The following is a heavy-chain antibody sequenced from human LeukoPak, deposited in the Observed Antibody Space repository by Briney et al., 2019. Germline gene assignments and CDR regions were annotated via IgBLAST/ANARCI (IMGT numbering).Heavy chain of an antibody. CDR2: IYPGDSDS. CDR3: ARREYSSRVLDY. J-gene: IGHJ4*02. V-gene: IGHV5-51*01. D-gene: IGHD6-13*01. CDR1: GYSFPTYW. Sequence: GESLKISCKGSGYSFPTYWIGWVRQMPGKGLEWMGIIYPGDSDSRYSPSFQGQVTISADKSISTAYLQWSSLKASDTAMYYCARREYSSRVLDYWGQGTLVTVSS.